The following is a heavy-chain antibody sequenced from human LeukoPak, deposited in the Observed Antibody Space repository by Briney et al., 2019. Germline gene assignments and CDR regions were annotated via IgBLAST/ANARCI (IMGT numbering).Heavy chain of an antibody. Sequence: GESLRISCKGPGYSFTSYWISWVRQMPGKGLEWVGRIAPSDSYTNYSPSFRGHVTISADNSISTAYLQWSSLKASDTAMYYCARHLGLGDTTAYYDYWGQGTLVTVSS. CDR1: GYSFTSYW. V-gene: IGHV5-10-1*01. CDR3: ARHLGLGDTTAYYDY. J-gene: IGHJ4*02. CDR2: IAPSDSYT. D-gene: IGHD3-22*01.